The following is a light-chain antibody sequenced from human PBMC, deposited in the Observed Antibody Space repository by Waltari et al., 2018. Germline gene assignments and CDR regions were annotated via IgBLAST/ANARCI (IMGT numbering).Light chain of an antibody. J-gene: IGLJ7*01. Sequence: QPVLTQPPSASGTPGQRVTISCSGSSSTIGSKFVYRYRQLPGRAPKLPIYRTNQRPSGVPDRFSGSKSGTSASLAITGLRSEDEADYYCAAWDDSLSGAVFGGGTQLTVL. CDR3: AAWDDSLSGAV. CDR1: SSTIGSKF. CDR2: RTN. V-gene: IGLV1-47*01.